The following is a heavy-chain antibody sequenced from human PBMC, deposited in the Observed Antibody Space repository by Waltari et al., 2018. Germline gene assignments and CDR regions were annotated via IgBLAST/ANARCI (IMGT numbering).Heavy chain of an antibody. Sequence: QVQLVQSGAEVKKPGASVKVSCKVSGYTLTELSMHWVRQAPGKGLEWMGGCDTEDGETIYGQKCSGRVTMTEDTSTDTAYMELSSLRSEDTAVYYCATALSYYDSSGYSLDAVDIWGQGTMVTVSS. CDR1: GYTLTELS. V-gene: IGHV1-24*01. CDR2: CDTEDGET. J-gene: IGHJ3*02. CDR3: ATALSYYDSSGYSLDAVDI. D-gene: IGHD3-22*01.